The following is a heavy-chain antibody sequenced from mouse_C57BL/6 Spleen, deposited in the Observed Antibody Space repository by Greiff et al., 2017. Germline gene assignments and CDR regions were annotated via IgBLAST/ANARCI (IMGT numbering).Heavy chain of an antibody. D-gene: IGHD1-1*01. CDR3: TGYYYGSSWFAY. J-gene: IGHJ3*01. CDR2: IYPGDSDT. CDR1: GYTFTSYW. V-gene: IGHV1-5*01. Sequence: EVQLQQSGTVLARPGASVKMSCKTSGYTFTSYWMHWVKQRPGQGLEWIGAIYPGDSDTSYNQKFQGKAKLTAVTSASTADMVLSSLTNEDSAVYYCTGYYYGSSWFAYWGQGTLVTVSA.